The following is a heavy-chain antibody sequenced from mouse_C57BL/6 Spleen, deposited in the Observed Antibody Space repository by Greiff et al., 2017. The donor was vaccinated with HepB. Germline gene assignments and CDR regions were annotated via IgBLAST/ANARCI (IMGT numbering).Heavy chain of an antibody. V-gene: IGHV1-81*01. CDR1: GYTFTSYG. Sequence: QVQLQQSGAELARPGASVKLSCKASGYTFTSYGISWVKQRTGQGLEWIGEIYPRSGNTYYNEKFKGKATLTADKSSSTAYMELRSLTSEDSAVYFCARKDYSNYPFAYWGQGTLVTVSA. J-gene: IGHJ3*01. CDR2: IYPRSGNT. CDR3: ARKDYSNYPFAY. D-gene: IGHD2-5*01.